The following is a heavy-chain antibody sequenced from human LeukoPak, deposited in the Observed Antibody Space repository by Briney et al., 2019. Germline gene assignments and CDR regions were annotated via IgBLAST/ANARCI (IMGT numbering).Heavy chain of an antibody. D-gene: IGHD4-23*01. CDR3: AKGGYHGNAPGY. CDR2: ISYDGSNK. CDR1: GFTFSSYG. Sequence: QAGGSLRLSCAASGFTFSSYGMHWVRQAPGKGLEWVTVISYDGSNKYYADSVKGRFTISRDNSKNTLYLQMNSLRAEDTAVYYCAKGGYHGNAPGYWGQGTLVTVSS. J-gene: IGHJ4*02. V-gene: IGHV3-30*18.